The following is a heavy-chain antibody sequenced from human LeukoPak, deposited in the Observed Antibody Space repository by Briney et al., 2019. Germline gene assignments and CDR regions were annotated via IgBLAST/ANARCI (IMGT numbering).Heavy chain of an antibody. J-gene: IGHJ4*02. CDR3: VRLRWELLAPCFDH. CDR1: TDSTNTYY. Sequence: SETLSLTCSVSTDSTNTYYWSWIRQSPGKGLEWIGHIYHSGSTDYNPSFKSRVTISIAMSKKEFSLKLSSETDTHTAMYYCVRLRWELLAPCFDHWGQGAFVIVSS. CDR2: IYHSGST. V-gene: IGHV4-59*01. D-gene: IGHD2-15*01.